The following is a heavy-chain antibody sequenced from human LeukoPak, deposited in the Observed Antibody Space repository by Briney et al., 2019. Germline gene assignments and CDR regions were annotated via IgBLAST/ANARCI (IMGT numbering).Heavy chain of an antibody. J-gene: IGHJ5*02. Sequence: GPLRLSCAASGFTFSSYSLTWVRQPPGKGLEWIGYIRYTGTTSYNPSLKSRVTISADTSKNEFSLKLTSVTAADTAVYYCARYYDVLTLYNLPGFDPWGQGTLVTVSS. CDR1: GFTFSSYS. V-gene: IGHV4-59*08. CDR2: IRYTGTT. CDR3: ARYYDVLTLYNLPGFDP. D-gene: IGHD3-9*01.